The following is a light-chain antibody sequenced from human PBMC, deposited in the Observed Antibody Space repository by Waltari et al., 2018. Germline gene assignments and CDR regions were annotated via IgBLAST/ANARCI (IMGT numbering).Light chain of an antibody. CDR1: HSLLHSNGYNY. Sequence: DIVMTQSPLSVPVTPGESASILCRPSHSLLHSNGYNYFDWYLQKPGQSPQLLIYLGSHRASGVPDRFSGSGSGTDFTLKISSVEAEDVGVYYCMQALIAPYTFGQGTKLEIK. V-gene: IGKV2-28*01. CDR2: LGS. J-gene: IGKJ2*01. CDR3: MQALIAPYT.